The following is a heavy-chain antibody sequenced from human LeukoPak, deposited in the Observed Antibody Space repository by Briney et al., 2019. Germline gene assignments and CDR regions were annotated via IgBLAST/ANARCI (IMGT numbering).Heavy chain of an antibody. Sequence: GYSXTSYXXXWARQLPGKGXXXXGIIXPGDSDTRYSPSFQGQVTISADKYISTAYLQWSSLKASDTAMYYCARRGYGSGSYSLHFDYSGQGTLVTVSS. D-gene: IGHD3-10*01. V-gene: IGHV5-51*01. CDR2: IXPGDSDT. J-gene: IGHJ4*02. CDR1: GYSXTSYX. CDR3: ARRGYGSGSYSLHFDY.